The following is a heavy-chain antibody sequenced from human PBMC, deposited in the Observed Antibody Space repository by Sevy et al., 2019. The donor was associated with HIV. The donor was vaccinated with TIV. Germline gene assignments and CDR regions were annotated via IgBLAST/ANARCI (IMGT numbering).Heavy chain of an antibody. D-gene: IGHD3-16*01. J-gene: IGHJ6*03. Sequence: GGSLRLSCAASGFTFSSYAMSWVRQAPGKGLEWVSAISGSGGSTYYADSVKGRFTISRDNSKNTRERQMNSLRAEDTAVYYCAKDGFKPSVGDENYYYYYMDVWGKGTTVTVSS. CDR1: GFTFSSYA. V-gene: IGHV3-23*01. CDR3: AKDGFKPSVGDENYYYYYMDV. CDR2: ISGSGGST.